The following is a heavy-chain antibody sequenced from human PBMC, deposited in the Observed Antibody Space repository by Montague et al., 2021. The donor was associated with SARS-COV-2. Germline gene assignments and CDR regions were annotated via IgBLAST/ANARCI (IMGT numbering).Heavy chain of an antibody. J-gene: IGHJ4*02. CDR3: ARVLKRGSGELLYS. V-gene: IGHV4-59*08. CDR2: IYYTGTT. D-gene: IGHD3-10*01. CDR1: GASFSNYY. Sequence: SETLSLTCTVSGASFSNYYWSWIRQPPGKGLEWIGYIYYTGTTNYNPSLKSRVTMSVDTSKNVFFLHLNSVTAADRAVYYCARVLKRGSGELLYSWGQGTLVTVSA.